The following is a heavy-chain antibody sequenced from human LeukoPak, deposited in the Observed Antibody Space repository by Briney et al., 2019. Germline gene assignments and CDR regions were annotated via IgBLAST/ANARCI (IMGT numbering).Heavy chain of an antibody. D-gene: IGHD2-2*02. CDR1: GGSISSYY. CDR2: IYYSGST. V-gene: IGHV4-59*12. Sequence: ASETLSLTCTVSGGSISSYYWSWIRQPPGKGLEWIGYIYYSGSTYYSPSLKSRVTISVDTSKNQFSLKLSSVTAADTAVHYCARDQNIVVVPAAINYYYGMDVWGQGTTVTVSS. J-gene: IGHJ6*02. CDR3: ARDQNIVVVPAAINYYYGMDV.